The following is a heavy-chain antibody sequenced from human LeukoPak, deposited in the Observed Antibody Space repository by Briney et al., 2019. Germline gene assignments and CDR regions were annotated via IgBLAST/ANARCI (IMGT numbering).Heavy chain of an antibody. CDR2: IRYDGSNK. J-gene: IGHJ5*02. CDR3: AKDTRYYYDSSGSWFDP. CDR1: GFTFSDYY. V-gene: IGHV3-30*02. D-gene: IGHD3-22*01. Sequence: PGGSLRLSCAASGFTFSDYYMFWIRQAPGKGLEWVAFIRYDGSNKYYADSVKGRFTISRDNSKNTLYLQMNSLRAEDTAVYYCAKDTRYYYDSSGSWFDPWGQGTLVTVSS.